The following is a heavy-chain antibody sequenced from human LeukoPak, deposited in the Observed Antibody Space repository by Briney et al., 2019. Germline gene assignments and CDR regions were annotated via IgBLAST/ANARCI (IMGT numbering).Heavy chain of an antibody. Sequence: ASVKVSCKASGYTFTGYYMHWVRQAPGQGLEWMGWINPNSGGTNYAQKFQGRVTMTRATSISTAYMELSRLRSDDPAVYYCARALGYCSSTSCRYNWFDPWGQGTLVTVSS. D-gene: IGHD2-2*01. J-gene: IGHJ5*02. CDR3: ARALGYCSSTSCRYNWFDP. CDR2: INPNSGGT. V-gene: IGHV1-2*02. CDR1: GYTFTGYY.